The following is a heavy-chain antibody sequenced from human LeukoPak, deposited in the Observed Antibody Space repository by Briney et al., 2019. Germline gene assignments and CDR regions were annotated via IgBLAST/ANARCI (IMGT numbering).Heavy chain of an antibody. CDR3: ERHRMYGANSAPFDA. Sequence: GASVKVSCKASGYTFSDYYIQWVRQAPGQGLEWVGRINPNSGATSFAQKFQGRVTMTRDTSINTAYMELNRLRSDDTAVYYCERHRMYGANSAPFDAWGQGTLVTVSS. CDR1: GYTFSDYY. V-gene: IGHV1-2*06. D-gene: IGHD4-23*01. CDR2: INPNSGAT. J-gene: IGHJ5*02.